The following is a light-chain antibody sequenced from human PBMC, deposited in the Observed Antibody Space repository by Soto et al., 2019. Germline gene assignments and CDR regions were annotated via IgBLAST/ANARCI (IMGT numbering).Light chain of an antibody. CDR1: SGSIASNY. Sequence: NFMLTQPHSVSESPGKTVTISCTRSSGSIASNYVQWYQQRPGSAPTPVIYEDNERPSGVPDRFSGSIDSSSNSASLTISGLKTYDEADYYCQSYHSGNVFFVGGTKLTVL. CDR3: QSYHSGNVF. V-gene: IGLV6-57*04. CDR2: EDN. J-gene: IGLJ2*01.